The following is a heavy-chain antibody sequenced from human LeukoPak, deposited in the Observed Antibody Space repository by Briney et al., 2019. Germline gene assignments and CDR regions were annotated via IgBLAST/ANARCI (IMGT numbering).Heavy chain of an antibody. Sequence: ASVKVSCKASGYTFTGYYMHWVRQAPGQGLEWMGWINPNSGGTNYAQKFQGRVTMTRDTSISTAYMELSRLRSDDTAVYYCARTSLRYFDWLNWFHPWGQGTLVTVSS. CDR3: ARTSLRYFDWLNWFHP. V-gene: IGHV1-2*02. CDR1: GYTFTGYY. CDR2: INPNSGGT. D-gene: IGHD3-9*01. J-gene: IGHJ5*02.